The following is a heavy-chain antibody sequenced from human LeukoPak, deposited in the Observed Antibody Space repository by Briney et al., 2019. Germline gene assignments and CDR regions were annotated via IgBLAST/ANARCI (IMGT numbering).Heavy chain of an antibody. CDR2: ISGSSSAI. CDR1: GFTFGSYS. CDR3: AEVRSSASDI. D-gene: IGHD3-10*01. J-gene: IGHJ3*02. Sequence: HAGGSLRLSCAASGFTFGSYSMSWVRQAPGKGLEWISYISGSSSAIYYADSVKGRFTISRDNAKNSLYLQMNSLRDEDTAVYYCAEVRSSASDIWGQGTMVTVSS. V-gene: IGHV3-48*02.